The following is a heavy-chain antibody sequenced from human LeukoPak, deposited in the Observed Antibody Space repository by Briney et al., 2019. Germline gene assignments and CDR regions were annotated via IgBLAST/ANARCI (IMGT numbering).Heavy chain of an antibody. J-gene: IGHJ4*02. CDR3: TRWLASEGADY. D-gene: IGHD6-19*01. V-gene: IGHV3-30*03. Sequence: GGSLRLSCAASGFTFSSYGMHWVRQAPGKGLEWVAVISYDGSNKYYADSVKGRFTISRDNSKNTLYLQMNSLKTEDTAVYYCTRWLASEGADYWGQGTLVTVSS. CDR2: ISYDGSNK. CDR1: GFTFSSYG.